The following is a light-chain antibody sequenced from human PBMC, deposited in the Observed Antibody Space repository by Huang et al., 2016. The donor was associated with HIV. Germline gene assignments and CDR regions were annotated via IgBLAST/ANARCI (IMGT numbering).Light chain of an antibody. J-gene: IGKJ1*01. Sequence: EIVMTQSPATLSVSPGERAILLCRASQNIDTNVAWYKQKPGQAPRLLILGASTRATGIAARFTGGGSETEFTLTINSVQSEDVAMYYCHQYNDWPPWTFGQGTRVEI. CDR1: QNIDTN. V-gene: IGKV3-15*01. CDR2: GAS. CDR3: HQYNDWPPWT.